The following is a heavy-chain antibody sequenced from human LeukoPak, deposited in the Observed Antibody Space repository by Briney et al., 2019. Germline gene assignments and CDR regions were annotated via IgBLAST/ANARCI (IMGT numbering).Heavy chain of an antibody. Sequence: GGSLRLSCAASGFTFSSYGMHWVRQAPGKGLEWVAVISYDGSNKYYADSVKGRFTISRDNSKNTLYLQMNSLRAEDTAVYFCAKDRLVPTTEFDYWGQGTLVTVSS. CDR2: ISYDGSNK. CDR1: GFTFSSYG. D-gene: IGHD5-12*01. J-gene: IGHJ4*02. CDR3: AKDRLVPTTEFDY. V-gene: IGHV3-30*18.